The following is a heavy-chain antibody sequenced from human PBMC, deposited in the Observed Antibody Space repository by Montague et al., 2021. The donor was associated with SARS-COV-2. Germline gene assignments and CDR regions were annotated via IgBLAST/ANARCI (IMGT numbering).Heavy chain of an antibody. CDR1: GFTFSSYW. Sequence: SLRLSCAASGFTFSSYWMHWVRQAPGKGLVWVSRISSDGSNTSYADSVKGRFTISRDNAKNTLYLQMNSLRAEDTAVYYCARGEYSGYDFPSGMDVWGQGTTVTVSS. V-gene: IGHV3-74*01. CDR3: ARGEYSGYDFPSGMDV. J-gene: IGHJ6*02. CDR2: ISSDGSNT. D-gene: IGHD5-12*01.